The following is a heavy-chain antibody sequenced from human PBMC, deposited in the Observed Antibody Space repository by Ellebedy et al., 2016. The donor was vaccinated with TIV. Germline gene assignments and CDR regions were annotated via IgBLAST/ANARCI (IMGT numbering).Heavy chain of an antibody. CDR2: LNPSGDTK. D-gene: IGHD4-17*01. CDR3: ARGSGDYAPDY. Sequence: ASVKVSCKASGFTFSSHYIHWVRQAPGQGREWMGQLNPSGDTKKLDRVVINKDASTSTAYMELSSLRSEDTATYFCARGSGDYAPDYWGQGTLVTVSA. J-gene: IGHJ4*02. V-gene: IGHV1-46*02. CDR1: GFTFSSHY.